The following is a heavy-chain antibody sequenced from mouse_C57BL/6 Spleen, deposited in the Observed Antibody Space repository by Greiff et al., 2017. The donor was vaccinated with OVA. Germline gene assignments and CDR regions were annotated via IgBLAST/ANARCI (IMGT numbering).Heavy chain of an antibody. D-gene: IGHD1-1*01. CDR1: GYTFTSYW. J-gene: IGHJ4*01. Sequence: VQLQQPGAELVKPGASVKLSCKASGYTFTSYWMHWVKQRPGQGLEWIGMIHPNSGSTNYNEKFKSKATLTVDKSSSTAYMQLSSLTSEDSAVYYCARPLVTTVVERDAMDDWGQGTSVTVSS. CDR3: ARPLVTTVVERDAMDD. CDR2: IHPNSGST. V-gene: IGHV1-64*01.